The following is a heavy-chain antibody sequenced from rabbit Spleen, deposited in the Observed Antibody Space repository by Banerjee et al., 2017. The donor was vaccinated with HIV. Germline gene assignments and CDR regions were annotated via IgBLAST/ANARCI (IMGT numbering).Heavy chain of an antibody. J-gene: IGHJ6*01. V-gene: IGHV1S40*01. D-gene: IGHD8-1*01. CDR3: ARDSGTSFSSYGMDL. Sequence: QSLEESGGDLVKPEGSLTLTCTASGFSFSSHLYMCWVRQAPGKGPEWIACVAAGVSFTSYYATWAKGRFTISKTSSTTVTLQMTSLTAADTATYFCARDSGTSFSSYGMDLWGPGTLVTVS. CDR1: GFSFSSHLY. CDR2: VAAGVSFTS.